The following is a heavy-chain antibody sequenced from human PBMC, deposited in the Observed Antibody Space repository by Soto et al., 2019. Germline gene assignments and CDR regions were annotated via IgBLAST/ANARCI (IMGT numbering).Heavy chain of an antibody. V-gene: IGHV4-31*03. D-gene: IGHD1-26*01. CDR1: GGSFSSDSFI. CDR3: ARDHKWDGMDV. J-gene: IGHJ6*02. CDR2: INYSGPT. Sequence: SETLSLTCSVSGGSFSSDSFIWSWVRQFPGKGLEWIGYINYSGPTYYNPSLRSRITMSVDTSKNQFSLNLSSVTAADTAVYYCARDHKWDGMDVWGQGTTVTVSS.